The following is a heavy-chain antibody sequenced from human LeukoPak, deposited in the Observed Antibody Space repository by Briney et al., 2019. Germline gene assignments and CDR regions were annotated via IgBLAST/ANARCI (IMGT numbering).Heavy chain of an antibody. CDR1: GFIFSRYG. J-gene: IGHJ4*02. D-gene: IGHD6-19*01. CDR3: AKDHLPGIVVADRDY. V-gene: IGHV3-23*01. Sequence: GGTLRLSCAASGFIFSRYGRSWVRQAPGKGLEWVSAISGSGGTTYYADSVKGRFTISRDNSKNTLYLQITSLRAEDTGVYYCAKDHLPGIVVADRDYWGQGTLVTVSS. CDR2: ISGSGGTT.